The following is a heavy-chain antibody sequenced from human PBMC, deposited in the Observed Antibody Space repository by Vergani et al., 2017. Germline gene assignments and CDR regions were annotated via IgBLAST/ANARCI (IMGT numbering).Heavy chain of an antibody. Sequence: QVQLVESGGGLVKPGGSLRLSCAASGFTFSDYYMSWIRQARGKGLEWVSYISSSSSYTNYADSVKGRFTISRDNAKNALYLQMNSLRAEDTAVYYCARDQGRLWSRQYYFDYWGQGTLVTVSS. CDR3: ARDQGRLWSRQYYFDY. CDR1: GFTFSDYY. CDR2: ISSSSSYT. D-gene: IGHD5-18*01. V-gene: IGHV3-11*05. J-gene: IGHJ4*02.